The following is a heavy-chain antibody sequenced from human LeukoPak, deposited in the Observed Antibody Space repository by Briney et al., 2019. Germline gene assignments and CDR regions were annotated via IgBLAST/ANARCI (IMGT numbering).Heavy chain of an antibody. D-gene: IGHD3-3*02. Sequence: GGSLKLSCAASGFSVGNYWMHWVRQAPGKGLVWVSRSEGDDTTTTYADSVKGRFTVSRDNAKNTVYLQMNSLRVEDTAVYYCAKLDWFDPWGQGTLVTVSP. J-gene: IGHJ5*02. V-gene: IGHV3-74*03. CDR3: AKLDWFDP. CDR2: SEGDDTTT. CDR1: GFSVGNYW.